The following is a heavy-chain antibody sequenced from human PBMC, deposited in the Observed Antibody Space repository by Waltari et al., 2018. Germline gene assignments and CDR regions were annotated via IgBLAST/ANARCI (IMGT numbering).Heavy chain of an antibody. CDR2: ISGRCGST. CDR1: GFTFTSYA. CDR3: AKDPLYDSSGYSDY. D-gene: IGHD3-22*01. J-gene: IGHJ4*02. Sequence: EVQLLESGGGLVQPGGYMRLSCAASGFTFTSYAMRWVRPAPGKGLEWVSAISGRCGSTYYADSVKGLFTISRDNSKNTLYLQMNSLRAEDTAVYYCAKDPLYDSSGYSDYWGQGTLVTVSS. V-gene: IGHV3-23*01.